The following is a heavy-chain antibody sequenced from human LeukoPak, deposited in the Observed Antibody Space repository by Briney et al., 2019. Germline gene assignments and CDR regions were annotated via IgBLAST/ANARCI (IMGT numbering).Heavy chain of an antibody. Sequence: PGGSLRLSCAASGFTFSSYGMHWVRQAPGKGLEWVAVISYDGSNKYYADSVKGRFTISRDNSKNTLYLQMNSLRAEDTAVYYCAKGNYIMITFGHAFDIWGQGTMVTVSS. CDR3: AKGNYIMITFGHAFDI. CDR1: GFTFSSYG. V-gene: IGHV3-30*18. J-gene: IGHJ3*02. CDR2: ISYDGSNK. D-gene: IGHD3-16*01.